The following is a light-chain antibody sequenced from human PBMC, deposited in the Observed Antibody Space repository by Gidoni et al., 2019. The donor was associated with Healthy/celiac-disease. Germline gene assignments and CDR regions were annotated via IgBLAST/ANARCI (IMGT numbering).Light chain of an antibody. J-gene: IGKJ4*01. CDR1: QSVLYSSNNKNY. V-gene: IGKV4-1*01. CDR3: QQYYSTPLT. CDR2: WAS. Sequence: DIVMTPSPDSLAVSLGERATTNCKSSQSVLYSSNNKNYLAWYQQKPGQPPKLLIYWASTRESGVPDRFSGSGSGTDFTLTISSLQAEDVAVYYCQQYYSTPLTFGGGTKVEIK.